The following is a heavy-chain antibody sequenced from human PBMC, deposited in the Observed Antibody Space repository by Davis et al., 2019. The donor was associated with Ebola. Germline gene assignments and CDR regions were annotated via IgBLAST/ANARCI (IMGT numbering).Heavy chain of an antibody. J-gene: IGHJ5*02. CDR3: ARLYDHIVVVPAAHNWFDP. Sequence: PGGSLRLSCAASGFTFSDYYMSWIRQAPGKGLEWVSYISSSSSYTNYADSVKGRFTISRDNAKNSLYLQMNSLRAEDTAVYYCARLYDHIVVVPAAHNWFDPWGQGTLVTVSS. CDR2: ISSSSSYT. CDR1: GFTFSDYY. V-gene: IGHV3-11*06. D-gene: IGHD2-2*01.